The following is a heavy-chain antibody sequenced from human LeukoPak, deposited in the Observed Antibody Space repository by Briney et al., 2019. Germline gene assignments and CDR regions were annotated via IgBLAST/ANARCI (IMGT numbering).Heavy chain of an antibody. CDR3: AKRTPYTGSSQSFDY. Sequence: GGSLRLSCVASGFTFSDYAMIWVRQAPGKGLEWVSAISGSADNTYYADSVKGRFAISRDNSKNTLYLQLSTLRADDTAVYYCAKRTPYTGSSQSFDYWGQGTLATVSS. CDR2: ISGSADNT. CDR1: GFTFSDYA. V-gene: IGHV3-23*01. J-gene: IGHJ4*02. D-gene: IGHD1-26*01.